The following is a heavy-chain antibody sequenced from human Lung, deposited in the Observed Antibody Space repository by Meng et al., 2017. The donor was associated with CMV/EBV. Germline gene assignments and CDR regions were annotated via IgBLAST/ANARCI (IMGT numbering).Heavy chain of an antibody. D-gene: IGHD3-3*01. Sequence: SVXVSXXASGYTFTDYRMHWVRQAPGQGLEWVGWISPNNGATNYAQNFQGRVTMTRDASISTVYMDLNRLTYDDTAVYYCATKMYYDFWSAYRGTEGVDPFNIWGQGTLVTVSS. CDR3: ATKMYYDFWSAYRGTEGVDPFNI. V-gene: IGHV1-2*02. J-gene: IGHJ3*02. CDR1: GYTFTDYR. CDR2: ISPNNGAT.